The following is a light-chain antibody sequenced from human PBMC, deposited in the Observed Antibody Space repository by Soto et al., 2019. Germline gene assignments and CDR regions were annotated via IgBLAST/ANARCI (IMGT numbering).Light chain of an antibody. CDR1: KLGDKY. CDR2: QDS. CDR3: QAWDSSHYV. Sequence: SYELTQPPSVSVSPGQTASITCSGDKLGDKYACWYQQKPGQSPVLVIYQDSKRPSGIPERFSGSNSGNTATLTISGTQAMDEADYYCQAWDSSHYVFGTGTQLTVL. J-gene: IGLJ1*01. V-gene: IGLV3-1*01.